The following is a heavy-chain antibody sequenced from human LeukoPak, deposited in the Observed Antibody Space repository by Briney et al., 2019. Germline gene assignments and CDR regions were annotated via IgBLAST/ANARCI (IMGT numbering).Heavy chain of an antibody. D-gene: IGHD3-9*01. J-gene: IGHJ5*02. Sequence: PSETLSLTCTVSGGSISSSSYYWGWIRQPPGKGLEWIGSIYYSGSTYYNPSLKSRVTISVDTSKNQFSLKLSSVTAADTAVYYCARSRLNYDILTGYESPNNWFDPWGQGTLVTVSS. CDR3: ARSRLNYDILTGYESPNNWFDP. CDR1: GGSISSSSYY. V-gene: IGHV4-39*07. CDR2: IYYSGST.